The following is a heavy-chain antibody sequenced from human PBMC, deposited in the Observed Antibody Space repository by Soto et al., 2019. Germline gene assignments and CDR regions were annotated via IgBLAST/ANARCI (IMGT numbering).Heavy chain of an antibody. CDR2: LYPGDSDT. V-gene: IGHV5-51*01. CDR1: GYSFSSYW. J-gene: IGHJ4*02. CDR3: ARQGNGGEGFDF. D-gene: IGHD3-10*01. Sequence: PGESLKISCKVSGYSFSSYWIGWVRQMPGKGLEWMGTLYPGDSDTRYSPSFQGQVTISADKSISTAYLQWSRLKTPDTAMYYCARQGNGGEGFDFWGQGTLVTVSS.